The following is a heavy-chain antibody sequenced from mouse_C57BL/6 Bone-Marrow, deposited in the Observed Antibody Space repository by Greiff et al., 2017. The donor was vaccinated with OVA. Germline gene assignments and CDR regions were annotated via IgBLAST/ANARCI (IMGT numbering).Heavy chain of an antibody. J-gene: IGHJ2*01. D-gene: IGHD2-5*01. Sequence: EVQLQQSGAELVRPGASVKLSCTASGFNIKDDYMHWVKQRPEQGLEWIGWIDPENGDTEYASKFQGKATITADTSSNTAYLQLSSLTSEDTAVYYCTTYINYEVYFDYWGQGTTLTVSS. V-gene: IGHV14-4*01. CDR3: TTYINYEVYFDY. CDR2: IDPENGDT. CDR1: GFNIKDDY.